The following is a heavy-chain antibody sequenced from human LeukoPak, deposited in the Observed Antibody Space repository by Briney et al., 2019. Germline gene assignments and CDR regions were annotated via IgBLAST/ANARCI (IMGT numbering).Heavy chain of an antibody. CDR3: AGGVYPDSPLDY. CDR2: ISYDGSNK. CDR1: GFTFSSYG. V-gene: IGHV3-30*03. J-gene: IGHJ4*02. Sequence: GGSLRLSCAASGFTFSSYGMHWVRQAPGKGLEWLAVISYDGSNKYYADSVKGRFTISRDNAKNSLYLQMNSLRAEDTAVYYCAGGVYPDSPLDYWGQGTLVTVSS. D-gene: IGHD5/OR15-5a*01.